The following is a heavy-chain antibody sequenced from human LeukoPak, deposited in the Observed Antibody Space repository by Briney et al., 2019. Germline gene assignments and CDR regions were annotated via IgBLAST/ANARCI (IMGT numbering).Heavy chain of an antibody. Sequence: SETLSLTCTVSGGSISSGSYYWSWIRQPAGKGLEWIGRIYTSGSTNYNPSLKSRVTISVDTSKNQFSLKLSSVTAADTAVYYCARGYPSFDPWGQGTLVTVSS. CDR3: ARGYPSFDP. D-gene: IGHD1-26*01. CDR1: GGSISSGSYY. V-gene: IGHV4-61*02. CDR2: IYTSGST. J-gene: IGHJ5*02.